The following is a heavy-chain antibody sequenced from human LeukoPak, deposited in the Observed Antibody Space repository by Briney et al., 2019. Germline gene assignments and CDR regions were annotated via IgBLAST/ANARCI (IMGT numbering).Heavy chain of an antibody. D-gene: IGHD5-18*01. V-gene: IGHV1-8*03. CDR3: AKRGSSYGDFDY. CDR1: GYTFTSYD. J-gene: IGHJ4*02. CDR2: MNPNSGNT. Sequence: ASVKVSCKASGYTFTSYDINWVRQATGQGLEWMGWMNPNSGNTGYAQKFQGRVTITRNTSISTAYMELSSLRSGDTAVYYCAKRGSSYGDFDYWGQGTLVTVSS.